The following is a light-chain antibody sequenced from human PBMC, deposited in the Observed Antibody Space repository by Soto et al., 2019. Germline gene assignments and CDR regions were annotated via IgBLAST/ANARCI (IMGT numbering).Light chain of an antibody. CDR1: SSDVGGYNY. CDR3: SSYAGSSNV. Sequence: QSALTHPPSASGSPGQSVAISCTGTSSDVGGYNYVSWYQQHPGKAPKLMIYEVNKRPSGVPDRFPGPKSGNTASLTVSGRQAEDEADYYCSSYAGSSNVFGPGTKVTVL. J-gene: IGLJ1*01. CDR2: EVN. V-gene: IGLV2-8*01.